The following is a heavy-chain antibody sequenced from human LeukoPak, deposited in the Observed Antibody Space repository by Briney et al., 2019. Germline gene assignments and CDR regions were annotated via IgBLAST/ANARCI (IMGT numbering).Heavy chain of an antibody. CDR3: ARDRDTAMVRSYYYYYMDV. CDR1: GGTFSSYA. Sequence: SVKVSCKASGGTFSSYAISWVRQAPGQGLEWMGGIIPIFGTANYAQKFQGRVTITADESTSTAYMELSSLRSEDTAVYYCARDRDTAMVRSYYYYYMDVWGKGTTVTVSS. CDR2: IIPIFGTA. D-gene: IGHD5-18*01. V-gene: IGHV1-69*13. J-gene: IGHJ6*03.